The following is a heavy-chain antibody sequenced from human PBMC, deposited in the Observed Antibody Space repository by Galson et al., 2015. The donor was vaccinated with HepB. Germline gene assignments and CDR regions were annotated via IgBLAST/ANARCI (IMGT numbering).Heavy chain of an antibody. CDR1: GFTFSSYS. Sequence: SLRLSCAASGFTFSSYSMNWVRQAPGKGLEWVSSISSSSSNIYYADSVKGRFTISRDNAKNSLYLQMNSLRAEDTAVYYCARVRCSGGGCYLGAFDYWGQGTLVTVSS. J-gene: IGHJ4*01. V-gene: IGHV3-21*01. CDR2: ISSSSSNI. CDR3: ARVRCSGGGCYLGAFDY. D-gene: IGHD2-15*01.